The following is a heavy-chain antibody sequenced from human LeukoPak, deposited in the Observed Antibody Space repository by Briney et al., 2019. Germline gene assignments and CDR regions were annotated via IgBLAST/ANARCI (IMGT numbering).Heavy chain of an antibody. CDR3: ARAFRVNWNDGQNYYFDY. Sequence: ASVKVSCKASGYTFTGYYMHWVRQAPGQGLEWMGWINPNSGGTNYAQKFQGRVTMTRDTSISTAYMELSRLRSDDTAVYYCARAFRVNWNDGQNYYFDYWGQGTLVTVSS. D-gene: IGHD1-1*01. V-gene: IGHV1-2*02. CDR1: GYTFTGYY. CDR2: INPNSGGT. J-gene: IGHJ4*02.